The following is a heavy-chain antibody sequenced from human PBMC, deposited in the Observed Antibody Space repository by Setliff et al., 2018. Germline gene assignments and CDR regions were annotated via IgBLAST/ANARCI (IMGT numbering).Heavy chain of an antibody. J-gene: IGHJ3*02. D-gene: IGHD4-17*01. CDR1: GASINSGTYY. Sequence: SETLSLTCAVSGASINSGTYYWSWIRQPAGKGLEWVGRLHTSGSTTYNPSLQSRVTISVDTSKNHFSLKLTSVTAADTAMYYCAGVYGENDLPDIWGQGTMVTVSS. V-gene: IGHV4-61*02. CDR2: LHTSGST. CDR3: AGVYGENDLPDI.